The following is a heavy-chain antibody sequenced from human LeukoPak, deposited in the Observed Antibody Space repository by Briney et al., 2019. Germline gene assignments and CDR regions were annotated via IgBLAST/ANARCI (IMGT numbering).Heavy chain of an antibody. Sequence: ASVKVSCKASGYTFTSYGISWVRQAPGQALEWMGWITPFNGNTNYAQKFQDRVTITRDRSMSTAYMELSSLKFEDTAMYYCANSPDSGGLGPWGQGTLVTVSS. D-gene: IGHD3-10*01. J-gene: IGHJ5*02. V-gene: IGHV1-45*02. CDR1: GYTFTSYG. CDR2: ITPFNGNT. CDR3: ANSPDSGGLGP.